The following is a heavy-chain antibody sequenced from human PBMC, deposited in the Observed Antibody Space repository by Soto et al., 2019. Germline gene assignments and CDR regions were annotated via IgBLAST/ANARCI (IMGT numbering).Heavy chain of an antibody. J-gene: IGHJ4*02. CDR3: SCENRYFAY. CDR1: GYTFRNFG. V-gene: IGHV1-18*01. CDR2: ISAYNANA. Sequence: QIQLLQSGAEVKKPGASVKVTCKASGYTFRNFGISWVRQAPGQGLEWMGWISAYNANANYAQKFQGRLTMTADTSTSTAYMVCSSLRSADTSEYDYSCENRYFAYWGQGILVTVSS.